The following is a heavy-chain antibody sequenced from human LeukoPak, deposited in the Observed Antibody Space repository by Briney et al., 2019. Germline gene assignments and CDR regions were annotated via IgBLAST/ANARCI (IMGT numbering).Heavy chain of an antibody. CDR3: ARTGTYDSSGYYAGTYAFDI. D-gene: IGHD3-22*01. CDR1: GGTFSSYA. Sequence: ASVKVSCKASGGTFSSYAISWVRQAPGQGLEWMGRIIPILGIANYAQKFQGRVTITADKSTSTAYMELSSLRSEDTAVYYCARTGTYDSSGYYAGTYAFDIWGQGTMVTVSS. CDR2: IIPILGIA. V-gene: IGHV1-69*04. J-gene: IGHJ3*02.